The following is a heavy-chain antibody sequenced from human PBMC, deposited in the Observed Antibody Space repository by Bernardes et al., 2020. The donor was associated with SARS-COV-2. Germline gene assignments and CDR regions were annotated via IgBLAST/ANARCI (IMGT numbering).Heavy chain of an antibody. CDR1: GFLLSTRGVG. CDR2: IYWKDDK. CDR3: AHRVGLGGYWDE. D-gene: IGHD1-1*01. Sequence: SGPTLVKPTQTLTLTCTFSGFLLSTRGVGVDWIRQPPGKALEWLALIYWKDDKRYSPSLQIRLTITKDTSKNQVVLTMTNVDPVDTATYYCAHRVGLGGYWDEWVEGTLVTDYS. V-gene: IGHV2-5*01. J-gene: IGHJ4*02.